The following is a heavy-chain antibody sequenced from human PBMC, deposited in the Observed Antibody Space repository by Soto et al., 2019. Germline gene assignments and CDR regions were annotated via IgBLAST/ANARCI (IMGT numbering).Heavy chain of an antibody. CDR3: GKDNQPGGLDA. CDR1: GIILKDHA. V-gene: IGHV3-9*01. CDR2: IGCDGGRT. Sequence: EVQLMESGGGLVQPGRSLRLSCGASGIILKDHAMHWVRQPPGKGLEWVAAIGCDGGRTGYADSVKGRFTISRDNAKKSLYLKMNSLGAEDTALYYCGKDNQPGGLDAWGKGTTVTVSS. J-gene: IGHJ6*04. D-gene: IGHD2-2*01.